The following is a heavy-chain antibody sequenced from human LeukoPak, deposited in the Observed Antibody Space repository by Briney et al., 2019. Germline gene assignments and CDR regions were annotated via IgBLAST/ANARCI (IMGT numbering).Heavy chain of an antibody. CDR3: ERDDFAGDSSGYIDY. J-gene: IGHJ4*02. D-gene: IGHD3-22*01. Sequence: SLRLSCAASGFIFSNYGMHGLRQAPGKGREGVAVIWFDGSNQYHADAVKGRFTISRDNSKNTLYLQMSSLRAEDTAMYYCERDDFAGDSSGYIDYWGPGTLVTVSS. CDR1: GFIFSNYG. CDR2: IWFDGSNQ. V-gene: IGHV3-33*01.